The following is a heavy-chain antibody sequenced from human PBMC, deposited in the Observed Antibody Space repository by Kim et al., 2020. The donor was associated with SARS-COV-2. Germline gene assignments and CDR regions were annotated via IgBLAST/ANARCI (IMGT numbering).Heavy chain of an antibody. D-gene: IGHD5-12*01. CDR2: IKSKTDGGTT. J-gene: IGHJ4*02. V-gene: IGHV3-15*01. CDR1: GFTFSNAW. CDR3: TTDRGGGYSGYKNDY. Sequence: GGSLRLSCAASGFTFSNAWMSWVRQAPGKGLEWVGRIKSKTDGGTTDYAAPVKGRFTISRDDLKNTLYLQMNSLKTEDTAVYYCTTDRGGGYSGYKNDYWGQGTLVTVSS.